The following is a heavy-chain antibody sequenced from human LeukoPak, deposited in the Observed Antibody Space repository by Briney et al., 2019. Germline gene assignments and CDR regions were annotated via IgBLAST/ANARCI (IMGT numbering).Heavy chain of an antibody. CDR1: RGSISSYY. J-gene: IGHJ4*02. CDR2: IYYSGST. CDR3: ARIMGSGWYPLDY. D-gene: IGHD6-19*01. V-gene: IGHV4-59*01. Sequence: PSETLSLICTVSRGSISSYYWTWIRQPPGKGLEWIGYIYYSGSTNYSPSLKSRVTISVDTSKNQFSLRLNSVTAADTAVYYCARIMGSGWYPLDYWGQGTLVTVSS.